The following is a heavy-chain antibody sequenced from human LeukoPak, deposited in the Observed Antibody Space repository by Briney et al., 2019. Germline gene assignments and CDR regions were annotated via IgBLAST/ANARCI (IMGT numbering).Heavy chain of an antibody. CDR1: GGSISSYY. CDR2: IYYSGGT. V-gene: IGHV4-59*12. J-gene: IGHJ5*02. CDR3: AREALGSPNWFDP. Sequence: SETLSLTCTVSGGSISSYYWSWIRQPPGKGLEWIGYIYYSGGTYYNPSLKSRVTISVDTSKNQFSLKLSSVTAADTAVYYCAREALGSPNWFDPWGQGTLVTVSS.